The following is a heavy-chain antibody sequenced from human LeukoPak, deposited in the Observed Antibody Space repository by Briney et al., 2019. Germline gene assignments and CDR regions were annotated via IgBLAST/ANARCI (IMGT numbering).Heavy chain of an antibody. J-gene: IGHJ4*02. CDR2: IRYDGSNK. CDR1: GFTFSSYG. D-gene: IGHD6-6*01. CDR3: AKLKLEYSSSSVY. Sequence: PGGSLRLSCAASGFTFSSYGMHWVRQAPGKGLEWVAFIRYDGSNKYYADSVKGRFTISRDNSKNSLYLQMNSLRAEDTAVYYCAKLKLEYSSSSVYWGQGTLVTVSS. V-gene: IGHV3-30*02.